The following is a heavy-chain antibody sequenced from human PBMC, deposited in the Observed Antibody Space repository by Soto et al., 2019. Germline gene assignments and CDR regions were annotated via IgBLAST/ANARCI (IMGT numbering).Heavy chain of an antibody. J-gene: IGHJ6*03. CDR3: AKDLTAGYYYYLMDV. CDR1: GFSFGSYA. Sequence: GGSLRLSCVASGFSFGSYAMTWVRQAPGKGLEWVSGISGSGGSRYDADSVKGRFTISRDNSKNTLYLQMNSLRAEDTAVYYCAKDLTAGYYYYLMDVWGKGTPVTVSS. CDR2: ISGSGGSR. V-gene: IGHV3-23*01.